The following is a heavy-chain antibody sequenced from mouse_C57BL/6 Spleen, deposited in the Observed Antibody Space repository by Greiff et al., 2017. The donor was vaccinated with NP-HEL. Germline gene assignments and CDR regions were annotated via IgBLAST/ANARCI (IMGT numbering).Heavy chain of an antibody. CDR2: IYPGDGDT. CDR1: GYAFSSYW. CDR3: ARYEDYDYEGPWFAY. V-gene: IGHV1-80*01. D-gene: IGHD2-4*01. J-gene: IGHJ3*01. Sequence: QVQLQQSGAELVKPGASVKISCKASGYAFSSYWMNWVKQRPGKGLEWIGQIYPGDGDTNYNGKFKGKATLTADKSSSTAYMQLSSLTSEDSAVYFCARYEDYDYEGPWFAYWGQGTLVTVSA.